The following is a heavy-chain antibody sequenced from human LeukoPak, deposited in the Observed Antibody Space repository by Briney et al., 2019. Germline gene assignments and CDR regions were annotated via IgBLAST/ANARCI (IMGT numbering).Heavy chain of an antibody. CDR3: AKPRYSSSWGPFDY. V-gene: IGHV3-33*06. D-gene: IGHD6-13*01. Sequence: PGGSLRLSCAASGFTFRSYGMHWVRQAPGKGLEWVAVIWYDGSNKYYADSVKGRFTISRDNSKNTLYLQMNSLRAEDTAVYYCAKPRYSSSWGPFDYWGQGTLVTVSS. J-gene: IGHJ4*02. CDR1: GFTFRSYG. CDR2: IWYDGSNK.